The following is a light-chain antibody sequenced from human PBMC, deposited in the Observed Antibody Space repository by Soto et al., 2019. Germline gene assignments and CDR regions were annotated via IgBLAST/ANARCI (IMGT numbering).Light chain of an antibody. Sequence: DIVMTQSPDSLAVSLGERATINCKSSQSVLYSSNNKNYLAWYQQKPGQPPKLLIYWASTRESGVPDRFSDSGSGTDFTLTISILQAEDVAVYYCQQYYSTPLTFGGGTKVEIK. CDR2: WAS. J-gene: IGKJ4*01. CDR1: QSVLYSSNNKNY. CDR3: QQYYSTPLT. V-gene: IGKV4-1*01.